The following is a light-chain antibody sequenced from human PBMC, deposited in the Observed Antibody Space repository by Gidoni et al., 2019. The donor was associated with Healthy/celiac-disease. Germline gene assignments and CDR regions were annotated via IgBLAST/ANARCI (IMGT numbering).Light chain of an antibody. CDR2: AAS. Sequence: AIRMTQSPSSFSASTGDRVTITCRASQGISSYLAWYQQKPGKAPKLLIYAASTLQSGVPSRFSGSGSGTDFTLTISCLQSEDFATYYCQQYYSYPPRYTFVQGTKLEIK. CDR1: QGISSY. V-gene: IGKV1-8*01. CDR3: QQYYSYPPRYT. J-gene: IGKJ2*01.